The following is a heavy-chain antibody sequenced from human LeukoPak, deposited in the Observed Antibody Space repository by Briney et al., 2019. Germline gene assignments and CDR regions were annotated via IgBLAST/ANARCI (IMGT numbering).Heavy chain of an antibody. J-gene: IGHJ4*02. CDR2: ISYDGSNK. CDR1: GFIFSSYG. V-gene: IGHV3-30*19. CDR3: ARFYHYDSSGYSY. Sequence: GGSLRLSCAASGFIFSSYGMHWVRQAPGKGLEWVAVISYDGSNKYYADSVKGRFTISRDNSKNTLYLQMNSLRAEDTAVYYCARFYHYDSSGYSYWGQGTLVTVSS. D-gene: IGHD3-22*01.